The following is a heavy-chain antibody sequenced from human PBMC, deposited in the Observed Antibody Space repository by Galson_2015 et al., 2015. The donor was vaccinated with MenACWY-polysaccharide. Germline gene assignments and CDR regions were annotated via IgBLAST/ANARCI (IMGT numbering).Heavy chain of an antibody. Sequence: SPRLSCAASGLTFGDYAMAWFRQAPGKGLEWVGFIRCKASGETTGYAASVKGRFTISRDDSKSTAYLQMNSLQTEDTAIYYCTRDRPIDYWGQGTLVTVSS. CDR3: TRDRPIDY. CDR2: IRCKASGETT. CDR1: GLTFGDYA. J-gene: IGHJ4*02. V-gene: IGHV3-49*03.